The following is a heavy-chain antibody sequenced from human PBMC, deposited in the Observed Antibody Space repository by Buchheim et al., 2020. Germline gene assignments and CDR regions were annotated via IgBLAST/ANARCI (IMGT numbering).Heavy chain of an antibody. J-gene: IGHJ6*02. CDR1: GGTFSSYT. CDR2: IIPILGIA. Sequence: QVQLVQSGAEVKKPGSSVKVSCKASGGTFSSYTISWVRQAPGQGLEWMGRIIPILGIANYAQKFQGRVTITADKSTSTAYMELSSLRSEDTAVYYCAHYSSGWQRWGYYGMDVWGQGTT. CDR3: AHYSSGWQRWGYYGMDV. D-gene: IGHD6-19*01. V-gene: IGHV1-69*02.